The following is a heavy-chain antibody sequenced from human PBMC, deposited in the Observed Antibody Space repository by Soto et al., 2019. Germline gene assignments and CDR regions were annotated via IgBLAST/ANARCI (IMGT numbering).Heavy chain of an antibody. Sequence: QVQLQESGPGLVKPSQTLSLTCTVSGGSISSGGYYWSWIRQHPGKGLEWIGYIYYSGSTYYNPSLKSRVTISVDTSKNQFSLKLSSMTAADTALYYCARDSRERAPYYWGQGTLVTVSS. CDR1: GGSISSGGYY. CDR2: IYYSGST. J-gene: IGHJ4*02. D-gene: IGHD6-25*01. V-gene: IGHV4-31*03. CDR3: ARDSRERAPYY.